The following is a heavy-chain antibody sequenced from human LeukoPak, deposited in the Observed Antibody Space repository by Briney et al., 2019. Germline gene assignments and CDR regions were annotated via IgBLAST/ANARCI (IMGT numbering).Heavy chain of an antibody. V-gene: IGHV1-8*01. CDR1: GYTFTSYD. CDR3: ASLKTAAGKNEGIDP. Sequence: GSVKDSCKASGYTFTSYDINGVRQATGQGVEWMGWMNPNSGNTGYEQKFQGRDTMTRTTSISTAYMELSSLKSEDTAVYYCASLKTAAGKNEGIDPWGQGTLVTVSS. J-gene: IGHJ5*02. D-gene: IGHD6-13*01. CDR2: MNPNSGNT.